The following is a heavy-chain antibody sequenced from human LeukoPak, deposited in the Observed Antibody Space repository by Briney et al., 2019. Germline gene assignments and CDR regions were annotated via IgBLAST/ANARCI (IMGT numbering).Heavy chain of an antibody. V-gene: IGHV3-23*01. CDR1: GFTFSSYA. D-gene: IGHD6-13*01. CDR3: AKVLGMYGSSGHAWYFDY. Sequence: GGSLRLSCTASGFTFSSYAMSWVRQAPGKGLDGVSIISGSGYSTYYADSVKGRFTISRDNSKNTLYLHMNSLRAEDTAVYYCAKVLGMYGSSGHAWYFDYWGQGTLDTV. J-gene: IGHJ4*02. CDR2: ISGSGYST.